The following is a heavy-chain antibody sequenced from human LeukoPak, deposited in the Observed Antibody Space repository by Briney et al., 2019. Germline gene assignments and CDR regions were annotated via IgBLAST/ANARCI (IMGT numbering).Heavy chain of an antibody. D-gene: IGHD2/OR15-2a*01. V-gene: IGHV3-21*06. CDR2: ISSSSSYI. CDR1: GFTFSSYS. Sequence: PGGSLRLSCAASGFTFSSYSMNWVRQAPGKGLVWVSSISSSSSYIYYADSVKGRFTISRDNAKNSLYLQMNSLRAEDTAVYFCARDSPFGQNWGQGTLVTVSS. J-gene: IGHJ4*02. CDR3: ARDSPFGQN.